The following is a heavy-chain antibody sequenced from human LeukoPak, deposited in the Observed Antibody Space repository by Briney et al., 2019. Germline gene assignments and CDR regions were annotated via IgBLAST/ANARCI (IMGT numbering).Heavy chain of an antibody. CDR3: ARRAYSGSYFFCDY. CDR2: INSDGSSI. Sequence: GGSLRLSCAASGLTISSYWMHWVRQAPGKGLGWVSRINSDGSSITYADAVKGRFTISRDNDKNTLYLQMNSLRAEDTAVYYCARRAYSGSYFFCDYWGQGTLVTVSS. CDR1: GLTISSYW. D-gene: IGHD1-26*01. J-gene: IGHJ4*02. V-gene: IGHV3-74*03.